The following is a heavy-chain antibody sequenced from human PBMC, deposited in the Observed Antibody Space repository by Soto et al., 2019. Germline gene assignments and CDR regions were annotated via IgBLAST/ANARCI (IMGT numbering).Heavy chain of an antibody. CDR1: GGSISSGSYY. D-gene: IGHD3-22*01. CDR2: IYYSGST. J-gene: IGHJ4*02. CDR3: ASPYNYDSSGYYPRPFDY. Sequence: SLTCAVSGGSISSGSYYWSWIRQPPGKGLEWIGYIYYSGSTNYNPSLKSRVTISVDTSKNQFSLKLSSVTAADTAVYYCASPYNYDSSGYYPRPFDYWGQGTLVTVSS. V-gene: IGHV4-61*01.